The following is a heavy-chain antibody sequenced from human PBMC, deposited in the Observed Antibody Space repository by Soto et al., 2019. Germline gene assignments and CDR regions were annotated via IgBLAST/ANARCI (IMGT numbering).Heavy chain of an antibody. CDR1: GYTFTGYY. Sequence: ASVKVSCTASGYTFTGYYMHWVRQAPGQGLEWMGWINAGNGDTKYSQKFQGRVTITRDTSAITAYMELSSLRSEDTAVYYCARDWTHYDSSGPGDYWGQGTLVTVSS. CDR3: ARDWTHYDSSGPGDY. CDR2: INAGNGDT. J-gene: IGHJ4*02. D-gene: IGHD3-22*01. V-gene: IGHV1-3*01.